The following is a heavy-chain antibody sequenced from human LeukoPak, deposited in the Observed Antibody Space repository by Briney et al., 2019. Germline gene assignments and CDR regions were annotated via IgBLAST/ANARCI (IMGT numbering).Heavy chain of an antibody. V-gene: IGHV3-7*01. J-gene: IGHJ3*02. CDR2: INQDGSVI. CDR1: GFTFSSSW. CDR3: ARDIAYHAFDI. D-gene: IGHD2-15*01. Sequence: PGGSLRLSCAASGFTFSSSWVTRIRQAPGTGLEWLANINQDGSVINYVDSVRGRFTISRDNAKYSLYLQLNSLTAGDTAVSYCARDIAYHAFDIWGQGTMVTVSS.